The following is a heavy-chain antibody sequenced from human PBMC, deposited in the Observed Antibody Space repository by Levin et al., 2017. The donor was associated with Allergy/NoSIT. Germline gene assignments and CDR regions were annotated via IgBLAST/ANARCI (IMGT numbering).Heavy chain of an antibody. Sequence: SETLSLTCAVYGGSFSGYYWSWIRQPPGKGLEWIGEINHSGSTNYNPSLKSRVTISVDTSKNQFSLKLCSVTAADTAVYYCARVPKGGWLRPLHYYYGMDVWGQGTTVTVSS. CDR1: GGSFSGYY. V-gene: IGHV4-34*01. J-gene: IGHJ6*02. D-gene: IGHD5-12*01. CDR3: ARVPKGGWLRPLHYYYGMDV. CDR2: INHSGST.